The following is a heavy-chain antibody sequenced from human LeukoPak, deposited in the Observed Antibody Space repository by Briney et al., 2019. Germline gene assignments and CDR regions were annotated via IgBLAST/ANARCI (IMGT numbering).Heavy chain of an antibody. CDR3: ARQYSSGWQNIDTFNI. CDR1: GYTFTGFY. D-gene: IGHD6-19*01. Sequence: GASVKVSCKSSGYTFTGFYMHWVRQAPGQGLEWMGWINPNSCGTRYAQKFQARVTMTRDTSISTAYMELSSLRSDDTAVYYCARQYSSGWQNIDTFNIWGQGTMVTVSS. CDR2: INPNSCGT. V-gene: IGHV1-2*02. J-gene: IGHJ3*02.